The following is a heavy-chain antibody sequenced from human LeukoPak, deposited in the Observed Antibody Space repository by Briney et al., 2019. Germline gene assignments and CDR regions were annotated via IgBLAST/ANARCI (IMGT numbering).Heavy chain of an antibody. V-gene: IGHV3-7*01. Sequence: GGSLRLFCAASGFTFSDYWMRWVRQAPGKGLEWVANIKQDGSEKQYVDSVKGRFTISRDNARNSLFLQVNTLRAEDTAVYYCATLRRGSGSYYNPTYDSWGQGTLVAVSS. CDR2: IKQDGSEK. CDR1: GFTFSDYW. J-gene: IGHJ4*02. CDR3: ATLRRGSGSYYNPTYDS. D-gene: IGHD3-10*01.